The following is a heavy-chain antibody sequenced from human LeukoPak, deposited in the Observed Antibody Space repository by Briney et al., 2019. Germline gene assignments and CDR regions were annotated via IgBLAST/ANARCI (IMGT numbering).Heavy chain of an antibody. CDR1: AYSFTAYW. J-gene: IGHJ4*02. Sequence: GESLKISCKGSAYSFTAYWIAWARQMPGKGLEWMGIIYPSDSDTMYSPSFQGQVTISADKSISTAYLQWSSLKASDSAMYYCARRGSHVYNFDYWGQGTLVTVSS. V-gene: IGHV5-51*01. D-gene: IGHD1-26*01. CDR2: IYPSDSDT. CDR3: ARRGSHVYNFDY.